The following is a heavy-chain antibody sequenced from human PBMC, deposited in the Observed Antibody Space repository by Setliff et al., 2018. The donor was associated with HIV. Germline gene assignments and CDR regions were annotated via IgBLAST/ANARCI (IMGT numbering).Heavy chain of an antibody. CDR3: ARHGVIAAAGSNPDYFDY. D-gene: IGHD6-13*01. CDR1: GASLTDTNTFYY. V-gene: IGHV4-39*01. J-gene: IGHJ4*02. CDR2: FYSSGDT. Sequence: SETLSLTCTVSGASLTDTNTFYYWPWIRQSPGKGLEWVGSFYSSGDTYYNPSLRSRVTISVDTPKNQFSLKLTSVTAADTAVYYCARHGVIAAAGSNPDYFDYWGQGTLVTVSS.